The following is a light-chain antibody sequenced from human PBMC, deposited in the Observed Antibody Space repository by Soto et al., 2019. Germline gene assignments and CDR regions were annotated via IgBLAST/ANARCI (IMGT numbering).Light chain of an antibody. CDR3: AAWDDSLSGWV. V-gene: IGLV1-40*01. CDR1: SSNIGAGYD. J-gene: IGLJ3*02. Sequence: QPVLTQPPSVSGAPGQRVTISCTGSSSNIGAGYDVHWYQQRPGTAPKLLIFGNINRPSGVPDRFSGSKSGTSASLAITGLQAEDEGDYYCAAWDDSLSGWVFGGGTKLTVL. CDR2: GNI.